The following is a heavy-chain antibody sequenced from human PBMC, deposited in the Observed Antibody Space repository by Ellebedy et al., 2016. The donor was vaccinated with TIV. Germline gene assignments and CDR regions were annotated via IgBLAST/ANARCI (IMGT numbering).Heavy chain of an antibody. J-gene: IGHJ4*02. CDR2: ITADGRNT. CDR3: AKGSSSGFNYDRVGFEY. Sequence: GGSLRLSCAASGFTFSNFAIHWVRQPPGRGLEWLSVITADGRNTDHEDSVKGRFTVTRDNSKNTRYRQMNRLTTEYTAVYYCAKGSSSGFNYDRVGFEYWGQGTLVTVSS. D-gene: IGHD3-16*01. V-gene: IGHV3-23*01. CDR1: GFTFSNFA.